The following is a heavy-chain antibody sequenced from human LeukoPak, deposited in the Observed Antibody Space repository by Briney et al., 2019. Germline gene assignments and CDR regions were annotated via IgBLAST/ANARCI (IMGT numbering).Heavy chain of an antibody. V-gene: IGHV4-59*01. Sequence: SETLSLTCTVSGGSISSYYWSWIRQPPGKGLDWIGFIYHNGRTDYNPSLKSRVTISADTSKNQFSLRLSSVTAADTAVYYCARGRGYYDSSGPANSFDPWGQGTLVTVSS. D-gene: IGHD3-22*01. J-gene: IGHJ5*02. CDR2: IYHNGRT. CDR1: GGSISSYY. CDR3: ARGRGYYDSSGPANSFDP.